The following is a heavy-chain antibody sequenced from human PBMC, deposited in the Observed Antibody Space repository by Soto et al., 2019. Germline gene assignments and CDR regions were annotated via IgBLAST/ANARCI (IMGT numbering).Heavy chain of an antibody. V-gene: IGHV4-31*03. D-gene: IGHD3-3*01. CDR1: GGSISSGGYY. J-gene: IGHJ4*02. CDR3: ARALDFWSGSTLDY. Sequence: PSETLSLTCTVSGGSISSGGYYWSWIRQHPGKGLEWIGYIYYSGSTYYNPSLKSRVTISVDTSKNQFSLKLSSVTAADTAVYYCARALDFWSGSTLDYWGQGTLVTVSS. CDR2: IYYSGST.